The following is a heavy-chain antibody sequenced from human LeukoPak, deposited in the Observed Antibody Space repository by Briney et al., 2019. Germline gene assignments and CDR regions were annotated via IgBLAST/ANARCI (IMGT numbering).Heavy chain of an antibody. J-gene: IGHJ5*02. Sequence: PSETLSLTCSVSGASISSSRYYWGWIRQPPGKGLEWIGSIYNSGSTYYNPSLKSRVTISVDTSKNQFSLKLRSVTAADTAMYYCARAYSSSWYYNWFDPWGQGTLVTVSS. CDR3: ARAYSSSWYYNWFDP. CDR1: GASISSSRYY. CDR2: IYNSGST. V-gene: IGHV4-39*07. D-gene: IGHD6-13*01.